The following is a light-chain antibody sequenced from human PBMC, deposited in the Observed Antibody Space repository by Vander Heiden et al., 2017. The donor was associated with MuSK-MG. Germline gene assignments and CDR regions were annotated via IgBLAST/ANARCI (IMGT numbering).Light chain of an antibody. Sequence: IVMTHSPASLSVSPGERATLSCRASQSVSSNLAWYQQKPGQAPRRLIYGASTRATRIPARLSGSGYGKEFTLTISSLQAEEFGVYYCQQDNKLPPWTFGQGT. J-gene: IGKJ1*01. V-gene: IGKV3-15*01. CDR1: QSVSSN. CDR2: GAS. CDR3: QQDNKLPPWT.